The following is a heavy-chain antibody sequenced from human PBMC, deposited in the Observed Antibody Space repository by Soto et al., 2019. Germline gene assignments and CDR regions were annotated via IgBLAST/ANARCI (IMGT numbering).Heavy chain of an antibody. CDR3: VRDGTKTLRDWFDP. V-gene: IGHV4-4*07. D-gene: IGHD1-1*01. CDR2: IYATGAT. Sequence: TLSLTCTVSGASISGFYWSWIRKSAGKGLEWIGRIYATGATDYNPSLKSRVMMSVDTSKKQFSLKLRSVTAADTAVYYCVRDGTKTLRDWFDPWGQGISVTV. CDR1: GASISGFY. J-gene: IGHJ5*02.